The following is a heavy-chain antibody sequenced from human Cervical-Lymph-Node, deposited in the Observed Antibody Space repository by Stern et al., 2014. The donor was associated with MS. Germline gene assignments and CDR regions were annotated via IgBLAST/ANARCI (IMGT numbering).Heavy chain of an antibody. Sequence: VQLVESGGGLVKPGGSLRLSCAASGFTFSSYSMNWVRQAPGKGLEWVSSISSSSSYIYYADSVKGRFTISRDNAKNSLYLQMNSLRAEDTAVYYCARIYPGIAVAGTGSNWGQGTLVTVSS. J-gene: IGHJ4*02. CDR1: GFTFSSYS. CDR2: ISSSSSYI. CDR3: ARIYPGIAVAGTGSN. V-gene: IGHV3-21*01. D-gene: IGHD6-19*01.